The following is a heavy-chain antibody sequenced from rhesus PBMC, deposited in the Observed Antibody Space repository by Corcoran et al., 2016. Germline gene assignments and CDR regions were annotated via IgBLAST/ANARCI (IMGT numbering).Heavy chain of an antibody. CDR3: AREHHMTSFDY. D-gene: IGHD3-22*01. Sequence: QVTLKESGPALVKPTQTLTLTCTFSGFSLSTSGMGVGLIRQPPRKTLEWLAHIYWNDDKYYSTSLKSRLTISKDTSKNQVVLTMTNMDPVDTATYYCAREHHMTSFDYWGQGVLVTVSS. CDR1: GFSLSTSGMG. CDR2: IYWNDDK. J-gene: IGHJ4*01. V-gene: IGHV2S1*01.